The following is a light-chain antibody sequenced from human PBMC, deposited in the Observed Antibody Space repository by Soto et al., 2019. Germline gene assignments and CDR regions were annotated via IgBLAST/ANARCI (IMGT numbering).Light chain of an antibody. V-gene: IGLV2-14*01. Sequence: QSALTQPASVSGSPGQSITISCTGTSFDVCYDNFVSWYQQLPGKAPKLMIYEVSNRFSGVSNRFSGSKSGNTASLTISALQAEDDADYFCSSYTSSSTLVFGGGTKVIVL. CDR2: EVS. J-gene: IGLJ2*01. CDR3: SSYTSSSTLV. CDR1: SFDVCYDNF.